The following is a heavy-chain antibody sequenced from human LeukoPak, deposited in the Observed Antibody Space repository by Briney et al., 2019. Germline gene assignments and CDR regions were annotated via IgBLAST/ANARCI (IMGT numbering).Heavy chain of an antibody. V-gene: IGHV3-30-3*01. CDR2: ISYDGSNK. CDR1: GFTFSSYA. D-gene: IGHD4-17*01. CDR3: AKVPTYDYGDYAFLPYFDY. Sequence: PGGSLRLSCAASGFTFSSYAMHWVRQAPGKGLEWVAVISYDGSNKYYADSVKGRFTISRDNSKNTLYLQMNSLRAEDTAVYYCAKVPTYDYGDYAFLPYFDYWGQGTLVTVSS. J-gene: IGHJ4*02.